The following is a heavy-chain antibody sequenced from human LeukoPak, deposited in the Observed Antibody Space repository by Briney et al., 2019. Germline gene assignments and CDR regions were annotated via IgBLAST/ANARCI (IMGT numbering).Heavy chain of an antibody. CDR2: IKQDGSEK. V-gene: IGHV3-7*01. D-gene: IGHD6-19*01. CDR3: ARARRIAVAGTSAFDI. J-gene: IGHJ3*02. Sequence: GGSLRLSCAATAYSFSSYWMSSGRQAPGKVLEWVANIKQDGSEKYYVDSVKGRVTISRYSAKNSLYLQMNSLRAEDTAVYYCARARRIAVAGTSAFDIWGQGTMVTVSS. CDR1: AYSFSSYW.